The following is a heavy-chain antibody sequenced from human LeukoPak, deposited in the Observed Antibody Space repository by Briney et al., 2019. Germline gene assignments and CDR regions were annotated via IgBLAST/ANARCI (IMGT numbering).Heavy chain of an antibody. CDR2: INPNTGVP. V-gene: IGHV7-4-1*02. Sequence: GGSVKVSCKASGGTFSSYAISWVRQAPGQGLEWMGWINPNTGVPTYAQDFSGRFVFSLDASVSTTYLHINSLKAEDTAVYYCAKSPFWYFDLWGRGTLVTVSS. CDR3: AKSPFWYFDL. J-gene: IGHJ2*01. CDR1: GGTFSSYA.